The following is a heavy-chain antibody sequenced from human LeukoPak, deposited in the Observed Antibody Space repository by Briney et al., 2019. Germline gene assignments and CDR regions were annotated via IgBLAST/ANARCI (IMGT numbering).Heavy chain of an antibody. CDR2: ISRSGSTK. CDR1: GFTFSDYN. V-gene: IGHV3-11*01. D-gene: IGHD2-15*01. J-gene: IGHJ6*03. Sequence: GGSLRLSCTASGFTFSDYNMRWIRQAPGKGLEWVSSISRSGSTKYYADSVKGRFTISRDNAKNSLFLQMNSLRAEDTAVYYCARVLRYCSGGNCYSGGLGYMDVWGKGTTVTISS. CDR3: ARVLRYCSGGNCYSGGLGYMDV.